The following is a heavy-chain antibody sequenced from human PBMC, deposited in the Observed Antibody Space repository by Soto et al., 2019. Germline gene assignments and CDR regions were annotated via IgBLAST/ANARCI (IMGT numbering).Heavy chain of an antibody. CDR1: GASIRSCDYF. CDR2: DHYTGRT. J-gene: IGHJ4*02. CDR3: ARGNGSKVLDH. D-gene: IGHD6-13*01. V-gene: IGHV4-30-4*01. Sequence: PSETLSLTCTVSGASIRSCDYFWSWIRQPPVKGLEWIGYDHYTGRTYYNPSLKGRVTISVDTSKNQFSLKVNSVTAADTAVYYCARGNGSKVLDHWGQGTRVTVSS.